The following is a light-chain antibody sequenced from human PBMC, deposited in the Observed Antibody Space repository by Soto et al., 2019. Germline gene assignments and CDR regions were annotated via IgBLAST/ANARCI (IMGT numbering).Light chain of an antibody. Sequence: QSALTQPASVSGSPGQSITISCTGTSSDVGGYNYVSWYQQHPGKAPKLMIYDVSNRPSGVSNRFSGSKSGNTASLTISGLQAEDEADYYRSSYTSSSTVFGGGTKVTVL. J-gene: IGLJ2*01. CDR3: SSYTSSSTV. V-gene: IGLV2-14*01. CDR1: SSDVGGYNY. CDR2: DVS.